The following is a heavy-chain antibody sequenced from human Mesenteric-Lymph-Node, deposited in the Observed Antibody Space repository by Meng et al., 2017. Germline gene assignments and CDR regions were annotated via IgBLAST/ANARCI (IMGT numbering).Heavy chain of an antibody. CDR2: MNPNSGNT. D-gene: IGHD3-22*01. V-gene: IGHV1-8*01. J-gene: IGHJ3*01. Sequence: ASVKVSCKASGYTLTSYDINWVRQATGQGLEWMGWMNPNSGNTGYAQKFQGRVTMTRNTSISTAYMELSSLRSEDTAVYYCARDYYDSSGLYRGGLVWGQGTMVTVSS. CDR1: GYTLTSYD. CDR3: ARDYYDSSGLYRGGLV.